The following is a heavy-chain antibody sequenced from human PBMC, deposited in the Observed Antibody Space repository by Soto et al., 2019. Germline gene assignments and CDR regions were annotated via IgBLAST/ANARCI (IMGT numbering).Heavy chain of an antibody. J-gene: IGHJ4*02. CDR3: AKPRSSGYHYYFDY. CDR2: ISGSGGST. D-gene: IGHD3-22*01. Sequence: GGSLRLSCAASGFTFSSYAMSWVRQTPGKGLEWVSAISGSGGSTYYADSVKGRFTISRDNSKNTLYLQMNSLRAEDTTVYYCAKPRSSGYHYYFDYWGQGTLVTVSS. CDR1: GFTFSSYA. V-gene: IGHV3-23*01.